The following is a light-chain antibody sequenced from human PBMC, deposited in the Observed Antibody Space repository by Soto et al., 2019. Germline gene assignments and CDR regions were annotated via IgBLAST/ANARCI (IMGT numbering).Light chain of an antibody. CDR1: SSDVGAYDY. V-gene: IGLV2-14*03. Sequence: QSGLTQPASVSGSPGHSIAISCPGTSSDVGAYDYVSWYQQHPDRAPRLVIYEVSNRPSGVSNRFSGSKSVNTATLTISGLQAEDEDDYYCASHTTTNTRVFGTGTKVTVL. CDR3: ASHTTTNTRV. J-gene: IGLJ1*01. CDR2: EVS.